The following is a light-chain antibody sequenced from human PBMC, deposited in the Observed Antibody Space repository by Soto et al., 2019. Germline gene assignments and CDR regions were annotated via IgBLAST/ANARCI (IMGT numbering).Light chain of an antibody. CDR1: QSVSSY. CDR3: QQRSNWPST. Sequence: EIVLTQSTATLSLSPGERATLSCRASQSVSSYLAWYQQKPGQAPRLLIYDASNRATGIPARFSGSGSGTDFTLTISILEPEDFAVYYCQQRSNWPSTFGQGTKLEIK. CDR2: DAS. J-gene: IGKJ2*01. V-gene: IGKV3-11*01.